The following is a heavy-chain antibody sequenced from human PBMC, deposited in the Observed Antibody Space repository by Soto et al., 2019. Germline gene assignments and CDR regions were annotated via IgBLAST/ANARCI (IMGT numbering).Heavy chain of an antibody. CDR1: GFPFSHYW. Sequence: GGSLRLSFAASGFPFSHYWMHWVRQTPGKGLVGVSRINPAGTITNYADSVEVRFTISRDNADIALFLQMNSLSAEDTAIYYCTSDLLGLTDXWGQVTLFTVSX. CDR2: INPAGTIT. V-gene: IGHV3-74*01. CDR3: TSDLLGLTDX. J-gene: IGHJ4*02. D-gene: IGHD2-21*01.